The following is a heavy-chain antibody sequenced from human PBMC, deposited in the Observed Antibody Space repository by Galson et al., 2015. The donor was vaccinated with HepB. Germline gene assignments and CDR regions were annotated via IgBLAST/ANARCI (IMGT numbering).Heavy chain of an antibody. CDR2: IYYSGST. Sequence: ETLSLTCTVSGGSVSSGSYYWSWIRQPPGKGLEWIGYIYYSGSTNYNPSLKSRVTISVDTSKNQFSLRLSSVTAADTAVYYCAREGWYEAYYWGQGTLVTVSS. CDR3: AREGWYEAYY. J-gene: IGHJ4*02. V-gene: IGHV4-61*01. CDR1: GGSVSSGSYY. D-gene: IGHD6-19*01.